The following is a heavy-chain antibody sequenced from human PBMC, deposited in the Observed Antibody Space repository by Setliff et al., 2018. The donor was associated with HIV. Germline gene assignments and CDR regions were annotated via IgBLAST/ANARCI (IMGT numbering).Heavy chain of an antibody. Sequence: ASVKVSCKASGYTFNDNYIHWVRQAPGQGLEWMGRISPDIGDTNYAQMFHGRVTMTRDTSITTVYMVLNRLTPGDTAVYYCASPYENNSGPDYWGQGTPVTVSS. D-gene: IGHD7-27*01. CDR3: ASPYENNSGPDY. CDR2: ISPDIGDT. V-gene: IGHV1-2*06. CDR1: GYTFNDNY. J-gene: IGHJ4*02.